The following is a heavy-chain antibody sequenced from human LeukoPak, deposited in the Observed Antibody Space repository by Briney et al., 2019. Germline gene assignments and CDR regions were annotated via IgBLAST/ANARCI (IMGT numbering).Heavy chain of an antibody. CDR3: ARDCSGYYGDFDY. D-gene: IGHD3-22*01. Sequence: GGSLRLSCAASGFTFSSYNMDWVGQAPGKGLEWVSHISSSSSTTYYADSVKGRFTISRDNAKNSLYLHMNSLRAEDTAVYYCARDCSGYYGDFDYWGQGTLVTVSS. CDR1: GFTFSSYN. V-gene: IGHV3-48*01. CDR2: ISSSSSTT. J-gene: IGHJ4*02.